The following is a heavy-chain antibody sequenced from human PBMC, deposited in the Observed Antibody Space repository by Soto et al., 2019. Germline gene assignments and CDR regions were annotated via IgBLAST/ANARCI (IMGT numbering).Heavy chain of an antibody. D-gene: IGHD3-22*01. Sequence: PSETLSLTCTVSGGSISNYYWGWIRQPPGKGLEWIGYIYDSGSTNYNPSLKSRVTISVDTSKNHFSLKLSSVTAADTAMYFCARTDYYGSSGSFGYWGQGTLVTVSS. CDR2: IYDSGST. CDR3: ARTDYYGSSGSFGY. V-gene: IGHV4-59*01. CDR1: GGSISNYY. J-gene: IGHJ4*02.